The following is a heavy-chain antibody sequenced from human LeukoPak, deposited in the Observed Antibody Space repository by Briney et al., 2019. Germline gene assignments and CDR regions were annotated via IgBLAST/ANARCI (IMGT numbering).Heavy chain of an antibody. Sequence: SGTLSLTCAVYGGSFSGYYWSWIRQPPGKGLEWIGEINHSGSTNYNPSLKSRVTISVDTSKNQFSLKLSSVTAADTAVYYCARHRMIFGVAYRYYYMDVWGKGTTVTVSS. V-gene: IGHV4-34*01. J-gene: IGHJ6*03. D-gene: IGHD3-3*01. CDR2: INHSGST. CDR3: ARHRMIFGVAYRYYYMDV. CDR1: GGSFSGYY.